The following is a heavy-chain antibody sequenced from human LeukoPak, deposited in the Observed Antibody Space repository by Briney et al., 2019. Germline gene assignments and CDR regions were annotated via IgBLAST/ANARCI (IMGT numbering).Heavy chain of an antibody. CDR3: ARDRPHYYDSRNPFDV. J-gene: IGHJ3*01. D-gene: IGHD3-22*01. CDR1: GGTFSSYA. CDR2: ISTNTGNP. Sequence: ASVKVSCKASGGTFSSYAISWVRQAPGQGLEWMGWISTNTGNPTYAQGFTRRFVFSLDTSVSTAYLHIRSLKADDTAVYYCARDRPHYYDSRNPFDVWGQGTVVTVSS. V-gene: IGHV7-4-1*02.